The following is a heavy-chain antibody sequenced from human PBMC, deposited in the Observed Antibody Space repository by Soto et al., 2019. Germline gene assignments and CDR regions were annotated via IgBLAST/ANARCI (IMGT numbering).Heavy chain of an antibody. V-gene: IGHV4-59*01. Sequence: SETLSLTCTVSVGSSSSYYWSWIRQPPGKGLEWIGYIYYSGSTNYNPSLKSRVTISVDTSKNQFSLKLSSVTAADTAVYYCARVELVSIAFDYWGQGTLVTVSS. CDR2: IYYSGST. D-gene: IGHD2-21*01. J-gene: IGHJ4*02. CDR1: VGSSSSYY. CDR3: ARVELVSIAFDY.